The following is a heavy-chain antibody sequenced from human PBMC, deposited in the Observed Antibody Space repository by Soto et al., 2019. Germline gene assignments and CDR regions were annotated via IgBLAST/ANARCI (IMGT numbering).Heavy chain of an antibody. J-gene: IGHJ6*02. D-gene: IGHD6-6*01. CDR1: GYTFTSYD. Sequence: QVQLVQSGAEVKKPGASVKVSCKASGYTFTSYDINWVRQATGQGLEWMGWMNPNSGNTGYAQKLQGRVTMTRNTSISTAYMELRSLRSEDTAVYYCARASPIAARLFYYYYGMDVWGQGTTVTVSS. CDR2: MNPNSGNT. CDR3: ARASPIAARLFYYYYGMDV. V-gene: IGHV1-8*01.